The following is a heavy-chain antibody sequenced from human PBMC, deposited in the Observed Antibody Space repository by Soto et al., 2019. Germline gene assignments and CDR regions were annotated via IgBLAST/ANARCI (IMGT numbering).Heavy chain of an antibody. CDR1: GFTFSFYA. Sequence: GGSLRLSCAASGFTFSFYAMHWVRQAPGKGLEWVAVISYNGRNKHYVDSVKGRFTISRDNSQDTLYLQMDSLRPDDTAVYYCARQAKIGDRSQFYFDSWGQGTLVTVSS. V-gene: IGHV3-30*04. CDR3: ARQAKIGDRSQFYFDS. J-gene: IGHJ4*02. CDR2: ISYNGRNK. D-gene: IGHD3-16*01.